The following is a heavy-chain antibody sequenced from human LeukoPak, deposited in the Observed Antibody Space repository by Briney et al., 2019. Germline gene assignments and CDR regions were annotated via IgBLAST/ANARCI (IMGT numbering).Heavy chain of an antibody. CDR1: GGSISSGGYY. V-gene: IGHV4-31*03. CDR3: ARVVVVNSYYYYYMDV. Sequence: PSETLSLTCTVSGGSISSGGYYWSWIRQHPGKGLEWIGYIYYSGSTCYNPSLKSRVTISVDTSKNQFSLKLSSVTAADTAVYYCARVVVVNSYYYYYMDVWGKGTTVTVSS. D-gene: IGHD3-22*01. J-gene: IGHJ6*03. CDR2: IYYSGST.